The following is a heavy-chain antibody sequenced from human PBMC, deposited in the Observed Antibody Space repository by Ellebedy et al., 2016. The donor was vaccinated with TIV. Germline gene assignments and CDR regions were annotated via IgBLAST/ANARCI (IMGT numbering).Heavy chain of an antibody. CDR3: AGVDTAMVVDY. D-gene: IGHD5-18*01. Sequence: MPGGSLRLSCTVSGGSISSYYWSWIRQPPGKGLEWFGYISYSGGTNYNPSLKSRITISLDTSRNQFSLKLSSVTAADTAVYYCAGVDTAMVVDYWGQGTLVTVSS. CDR2: ISYSGGT. CDR1: GGSISSYY. V-gene: IGHV4-59*01. J-gene: IGHJ4*02.